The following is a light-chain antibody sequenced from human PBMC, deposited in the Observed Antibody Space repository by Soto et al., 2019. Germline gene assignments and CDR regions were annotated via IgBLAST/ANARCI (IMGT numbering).Light chain of an antibody. CDR2: GAS. CDR3: QQYNNWPLT. Sequence: EIVITQSPATLSVSPGERATLSCRASQSVSSNLAWYQQKPGQAPRLLIYGASTRATGIPARFSGSGSGTAFTLTITSLQSEDFAVYSCQQYNNWPLTFGGGTKVDIK. CDR1: QSVSSN. J-gene: IGKJ4*01. V-gene: IGKV3-15*01.